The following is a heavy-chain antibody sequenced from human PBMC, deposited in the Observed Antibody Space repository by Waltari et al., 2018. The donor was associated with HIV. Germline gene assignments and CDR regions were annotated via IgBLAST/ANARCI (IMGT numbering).Heavy chain of an antibody. CDR3: AKDLFSKGDY. CDR2: IRYDGINK. J-gene: IGHJ4*02. V-gene: IGHV3-30*02. CDR1: GFTFSSYG. Sequence: QVQLVESGGGVVQPGGSLRLSCAASGFTFSSYGMPWVRQAPGKGLGWVAFIRYDGINKYYADSVKGRFTISRDNSKNTLYLQMNSLRAEDTAVYYCAKDLFSKGDYWGQGTLVTVSS.